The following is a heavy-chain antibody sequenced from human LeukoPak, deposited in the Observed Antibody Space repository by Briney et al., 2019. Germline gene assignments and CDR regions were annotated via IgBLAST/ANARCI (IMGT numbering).Heavy chain of an antibody. CDR3: ARTYYYDSSRYHGQNWFDP. D-gene: IGHD3-22*01. CDR2: IYYSGRT. V-gene: IGHV4-31*03. CDR1: GGSISSGGYY. J-gene: IGHJ5*02. Sequence: SETLSLTCTVSGGSISSGGYYWSWIRHHPGKGLEWGGYIYYSGRTYYNPSIKRRLNISVDTSKNQFSLKLSSVTAADTAVYSCARTYYYDSSRYHGQNWFDPWGHETLVTVSS.